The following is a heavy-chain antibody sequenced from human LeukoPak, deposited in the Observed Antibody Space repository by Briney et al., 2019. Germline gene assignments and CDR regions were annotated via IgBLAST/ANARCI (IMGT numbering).Heavy chain of an antibody. CDR3: ARDRVVPWGDSTPWNWFDP. V-gene: IGHV4-61*02. J-gene: IGHJ5*02. CDR2: IYTSGST. Sequence: PSQTLSLTCTVSGGSISSGSYYWSWIRQPAGKGLEWIGRIYTSGSTNYNPSLKSRVTISVDTSKNQFSLKLSSVTAADTAVYYCARDRVVPWGDSTPWNWFDPWGQGTLVTVSS. D-gene: IGHD3-22*01. CDR1: GGSISSGSYY.